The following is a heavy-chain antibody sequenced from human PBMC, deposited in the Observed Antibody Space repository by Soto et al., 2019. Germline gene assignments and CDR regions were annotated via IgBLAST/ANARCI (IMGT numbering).Heavy chain of an antibody. Sequence: QVQLQQWGAGLLKPSETLSLTCEVSGGPFSGYYWNWIRQSPGKGLEWIGQVNAGGGTNYNPSLKSRVTISEDASKNQSFLKLRSVTAADTAVYYCAREEVPQWFTKGYNGMDVWGQGTTVPVSS. V-gene: IGHV4-34*01. D-gene: IGHD3-22*01. J-gene: IGHJ6*02. CDR2: VNAGGGT. CDR1: GGPFSGYY. CDR3: AREEVPQWFTKGYNGMDV.